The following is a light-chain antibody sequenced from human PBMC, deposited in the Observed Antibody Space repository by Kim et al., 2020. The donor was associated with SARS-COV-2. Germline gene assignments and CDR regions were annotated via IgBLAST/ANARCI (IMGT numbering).Light chain of an antibody. V-gene: IGKV1-5*01. CDR3: QQYNGYVLT. CDR2: DAS. Sequence: AHVGVRVTIPCRASQSINGWLAWYQQKPGKAPNLLIYDASSLESGVPSRFSGSGSGTEFTLTISSLQPDDFATYYCQQYNGYVLTFGGGTKVDIK. CDR1: QSINGW. J-gene: IGKJ4*01.